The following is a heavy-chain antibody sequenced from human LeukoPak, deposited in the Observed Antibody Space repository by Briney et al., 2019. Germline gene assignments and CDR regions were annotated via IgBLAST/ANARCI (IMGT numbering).Heavy chain of an antibody. CDR3: ARDAHDAFDI. J-gene: IGHJ3*02. V-gene: IGHV3-21*01. CDR2: ISSSSSYI. Sequence: GGSLRLSCAASGFTFSSDSMNWVRQAPGKGLEWVSSISSSSSYIYYADSVKGRFTISRDNAKNSLYLQMNSLRAKDTAVYYCARDAHDAFDIWGQGTMVTVSS. CDR1: GFTFSSDS.